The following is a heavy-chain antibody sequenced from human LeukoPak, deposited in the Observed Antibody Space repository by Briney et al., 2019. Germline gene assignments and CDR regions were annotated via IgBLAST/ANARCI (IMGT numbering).Heavy chain of an antibody. Sequence: PGGSLRLSCAASGFTFTNHAVSWVRQAPGTGLEWVSSITTNGVNTYYADSVKGRFTISRDNSKNTLYLQMNSLRAEDTAVYYCAKAQGFWSGYSAMDVWGKGTTVTVSS. V-gene: IGHV3-23*01. CDR1: GFTFTNHA. J-gene: IGHJ6*03. D-gene: IGHD3-3*01. CDR3: AKAQGFWSGYSAMDV. CDR2: ITTNGVNT.